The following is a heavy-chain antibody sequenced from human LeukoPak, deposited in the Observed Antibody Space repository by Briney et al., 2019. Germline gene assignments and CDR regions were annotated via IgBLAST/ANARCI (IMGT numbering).Heavy chain of an antibody. CDR3: ARKQAARVDY. CDR1: EYSFTTYW. Sequence: GESLKISWKAFEYSFTTYWIGGVRQMPGKGLDWMGIIYPGDSKTRYSPPFQGQVTIPAKQSISPAYLEWSSLKGSDTAMYYCARKQAARVDYWGQGALVTVSS. J-gene: IGHJ4*02. V-gene: IGHV5-51*01. CDR2: IYPGDSKT. D-gene: IGHD6-25*01.